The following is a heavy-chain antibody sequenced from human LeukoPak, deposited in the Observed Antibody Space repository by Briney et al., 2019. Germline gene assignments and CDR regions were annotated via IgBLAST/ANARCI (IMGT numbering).Heavy chain of an antibody. Sequence: GGSLRLSCAASGFTFSSYAMHWVRQAPGKGLEYVSAISSNGGSTYYANSVKGRFTISRDNSKNTLYLQMGSLRDEDMSVYYCARVAPARVYDYWGQGTLVTVSS. V-gene: IGHV3-64*01. CDR2: ISSNGGST. CDR3: ARVAPARVYDY. CDR1: GFTFSSYA. J-gene: IGHJ4*02. D-gene: IGHD2-21*01.